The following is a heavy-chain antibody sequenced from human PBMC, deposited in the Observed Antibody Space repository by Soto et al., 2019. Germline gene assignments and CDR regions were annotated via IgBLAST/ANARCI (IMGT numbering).Heavy chain of an antibody. CDR3: ARDGRYSSSWYKSYYFDY. V-gene: IGHV3-33*01. CDR1: GFTFSSYG. CDR2: IWYDGSNK. J-gene: IGHJ4*02. D-gene: IGHD6-13*01. Sequence: QVQLVESGGGVVQPGRSLRLSCAASGFTFSSYGMHWVRQAPGKGLERVAVIWYDGSNKYYADSVKGRFTISRDNSKNSLYLERNSLRAEDTAVYYCARDGRYSSSWYKSYYFDYWGQGTLVTVSS.